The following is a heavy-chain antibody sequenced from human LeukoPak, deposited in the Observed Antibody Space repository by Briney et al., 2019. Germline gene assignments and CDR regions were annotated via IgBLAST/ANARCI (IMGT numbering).Heavy chain of an antibody. V-gene: IGHV1-8*01. CDR3: ARGFLGSYGMDV. D-gene: IGHD3-3*01. Sequence: GASVKVSCKASGYTFTSYDINWVRQATGRGLEWMGWMNPNSGNTGYAQKFQGRVTMTRNTSISTAYMELSSLRSEDTAVYYCARGFLGSYGMDVWGQGTTVTVSS. CDR2: MNPNSGNT. CDR1: GYTFTSYD. J-gene: IGHJ6*02.